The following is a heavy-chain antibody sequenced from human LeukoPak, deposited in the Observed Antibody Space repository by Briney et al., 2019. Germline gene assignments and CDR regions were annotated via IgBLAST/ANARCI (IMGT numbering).Heavy chain of an antibody. CDR1: GGSISSSSYY. Sequence: KPSETLSLTCTVSGGSISSSSYYWGWIRQPPGKGLEWIGSIYYSGSTYYNPSLKSRVTISVDTSKNQFSLKLSSVTAADTAVYYCARGRSRLQTLLKPPGFGFDPWGQGTLVTVSS. V-gene: IGHV4-39*01. CDR2: IYYSGST. CDR3: ARGRSRLQTLLKPPGFGFDP. D-gene: IGHD4-11*01. J-gene: IGHJ5*02.